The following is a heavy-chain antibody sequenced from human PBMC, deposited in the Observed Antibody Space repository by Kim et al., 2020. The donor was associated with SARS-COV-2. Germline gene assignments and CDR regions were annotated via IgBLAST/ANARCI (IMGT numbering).Heavy chain of an antibody. D-gene: IGHD3-10*01. Sequence: SVKVSCKASGGTFSSYAISWVRQAPGQGLEWMGRIIPILGIANYAQKFQGRVTITADKSTSTAYMELSSLRSEDTAVYYCASSGTLSMVRGVIINTPVDYWGQRTRVTVSS. J-gene: IGHJ4*02. V-gene: IGHV1-69*04. CDR2: IIPILGIA. CDR1: GGTFSSYA. CDR3: ASSGTLSMVRGVIINTPVDY.